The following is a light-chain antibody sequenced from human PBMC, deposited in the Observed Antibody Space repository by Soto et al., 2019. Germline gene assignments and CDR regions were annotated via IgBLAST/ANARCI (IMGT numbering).Light chain of an antibody. V-gene: IGKV3-15*01. CDR1: QSVSSN. Sequence: EKVMAQSPSTLAVPPGERATLSCRASQSVSSNLAWSRPERGQAPRLLIYGASSRATGIPARFSGSGSGTEFTLTIGSLQSDDFAVYSCQQYNNLPRTFGQGTKVDI. CDR3: QQYNNLPRT. CDR2: GAS. J-gene: IGKJ2*01.